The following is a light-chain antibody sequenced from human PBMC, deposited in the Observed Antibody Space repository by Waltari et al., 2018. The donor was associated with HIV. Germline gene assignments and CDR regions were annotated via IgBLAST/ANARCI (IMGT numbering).Light chain of an antibody. CDR2: SNN. CDR1: SSNIGSNT. J-gene: IGLJ2*01. V-gene: IGLV1-44*01. Sequence: QSVLTQPPSASGTPGQRVTFSCSGSSSNIGSNTVNWYQHLPGTAPKVLIYSNNQRPSEVPDRFSGSKSGTSVSLAISGLQSEDEADYYCATWDDSLNGVVFGGGTKLTV. CDR3: ATWDDSLNGVV.